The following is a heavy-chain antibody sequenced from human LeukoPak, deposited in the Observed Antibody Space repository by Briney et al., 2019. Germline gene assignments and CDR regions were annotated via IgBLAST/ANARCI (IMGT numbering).Heavy chain of an antibody. CDR1: GGSISSYY. Sequence: SETLSLTCTVSGGSISSYYWSWIRQPAGKGLEWIGRIYTSGSTNYNPSLKSRVTMSVDTSKNQFSLKLSSVTAADTAVYYCARGASDSSGPMGSFDYWGQGTLVTVSS. D-gene: IGHD3-22*01. V-gene: IGHV4-4*07. CDR2: IYTSGST. J-gene: IGHJ4*02. CDR3: ARGASDSSGPMGSFDY.